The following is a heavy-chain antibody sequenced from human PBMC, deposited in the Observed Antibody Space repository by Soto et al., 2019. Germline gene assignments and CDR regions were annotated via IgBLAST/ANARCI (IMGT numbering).Heavy chain of an antibody. V-gene: IGHV3-48*02. J-gene: IGHJ5*02. CDR3: AREGGNLTWFDP. D-gene: IGHD1-26*01. CDR1: GFTYSSYS. CDR2: ISSSSSTI. Sequence: EVQLVESGGGLVQPGGSLRLYCAASGFTYSSYSMNWVRQAPGKGLEWVSYISSSSSTIYYADSVKGRFTISRDNAKNSLYLHMNSLRDEDTAVYYCAREGGNLTWFDPWGQGTLVTVSS.